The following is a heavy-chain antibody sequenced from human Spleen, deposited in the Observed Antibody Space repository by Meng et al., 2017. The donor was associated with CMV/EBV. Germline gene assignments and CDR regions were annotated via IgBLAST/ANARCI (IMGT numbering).Heavy chain of an antibody. Sequence: CKTSGYIVTIYGVNWVRQAPGQGLEWMGGIIPIFGTANYAQKFQGRVTITTDESTSTAYMELSSLRSEDTAVYYCARDGTARPGFDYWGQGTLVTVSS. CDR2: IIPIFGTA. CDR1: GYIVTIYG. V-gene: IGHV1-69*05. J-gene: IGHJ4*02. CDR3: ARDGTARPGFDY. D-gene: IGHD6-6*01.